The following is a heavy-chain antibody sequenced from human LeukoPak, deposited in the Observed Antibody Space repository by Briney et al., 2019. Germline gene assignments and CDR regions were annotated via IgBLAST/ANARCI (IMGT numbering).Heavy chain of an antibody. CDR3: AKTHPREGYEDY. J-gene: IGHJ4*02. Sequence: PGGPLRLSCAASGFTFSSYGMHWVRQAPGKGLEWVAVISYDGSNKYYADSVKGRFTISRDNSKNTLYLQMNSLRAEDTAVYYCAKTHPREGYEDYWGQGTLVTVSS. CDR1: GFTFSSYG. CDR2: ISYDGSNK. D-gene: IGHD5-12*01. V-gene: IGHV3-30*18.